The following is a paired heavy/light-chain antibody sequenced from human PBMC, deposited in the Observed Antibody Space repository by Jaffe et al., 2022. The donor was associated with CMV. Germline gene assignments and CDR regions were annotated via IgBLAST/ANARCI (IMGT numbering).Heavy chain of an antibody. CDR3: VRGCGGDCYPTEYFQH. J-gene: IGHJ1*01. Sequence: QVQLVESGGGLVRPGGSLRLSCAASGFTFSDYYMSWIRQAPGKGLEWLSFISSSSSYTKYADSVKGRFTISRDSAKNSLYLQMSSLRPDDTAVYYCVRGCGGDCYPTEYFQHWGQGTLVTVSS. V-gene: IGHV3-11*06. CDR2: ISSSSSYT. CDR1: GFTFSDYY. D-gene: IGHD2-21*02.
Light chain of an antibody. CDR3: QTYDSSIVV. J-gene: IGLJ2*01. V-gene: IGLV6-57*04. Sequence: NFLLTQPHSVSESPGMTVTISCTRNSGNIANTYVQWYQQRPGSAPTTVIYEDDQRPSGVPDRFSGSIDSSSNSASLTISGLQTDDEADYYCQTYDSSIVVFGGGTKLTVL. CDR1: SGNIANTY. CDR2: EDD.